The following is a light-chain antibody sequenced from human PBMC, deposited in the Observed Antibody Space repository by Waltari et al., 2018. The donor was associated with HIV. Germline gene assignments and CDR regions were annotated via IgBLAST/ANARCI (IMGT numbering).Light chain of an antibody. J-gene: IGLJ2*01. Sequence: QSVLTQPPSASGTPGQRVTISCSGSSPDIGSHTVNWYQQRPGTAPRLLIYTNNQRPSGVPDRFSGSKSGTSASLVISGLQSEDEADYFCAAWDDSLNGDVVFGGGTKLTVL. CDR2: TNN. CDR3: AAWDDSLNGDVV. V-gene: IGLV1-44*01. CDR1: SPDIGSHT.